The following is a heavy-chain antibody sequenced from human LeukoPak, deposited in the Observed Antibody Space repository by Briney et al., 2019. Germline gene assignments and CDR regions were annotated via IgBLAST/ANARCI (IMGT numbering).Heavy chain of an antibody. D-gene: IGHD3-10*01. CDR2: IYYSGST. CDR3: AGAITMVRGVIITGFDY. J-gene: IGHJ4*02. CDR1: GGSISSSSYY. Sequence: PSETLSLTCTVSGGSISSSSYYWGWIRQPPGKGLEWIGSIYYSGSTYYDPSLKSRVTTSVDTSKNQFSLKLSSVTAADTAVYYCAGAITMVRGVIITGFDYWGQGTLVTVSS. V-gene: IGHV4-39*01.